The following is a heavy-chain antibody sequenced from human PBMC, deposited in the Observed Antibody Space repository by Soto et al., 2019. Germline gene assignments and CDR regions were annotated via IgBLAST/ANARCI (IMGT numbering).Heavy chain of an antibody. J-gene: IGHJ4*02. Sequence: PGGSLRLSCAASGFTFDDYAMHWVRQAPGKGLEWVSGISWNSGSIGYADSVKGRFTISRDNAKNSLYLQMNSLRAEDTALYYCAKAGGSTSWSEYYFDYWGQGTLVTVSS. V-gene: IGHV3-9*01. CDR2: ISWNSGSI. D-gene: IGHD2-2*01. CDR3: AKAGGSTSWSEYYFDY. CDR1: GFTFDDYA.